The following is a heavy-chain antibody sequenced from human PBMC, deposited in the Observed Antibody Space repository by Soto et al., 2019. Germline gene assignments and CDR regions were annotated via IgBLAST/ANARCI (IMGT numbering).Heavy chain of an antibody. CDR1: GGSISSGAYY. V-gene: IGHV4-31*03. CDR3: ARDRDSNFHSFDY. Sequence: SSETLSLTCTVSGGSISSGAYYWSWIRQHPGKGLEWIGYIYDSGSTYYNPSLKSRVTISVDTSKNQFSLKLSSVTAADTAVYYCARDRDSNFHSFDYWGQGTLVTVSS. CDR2: IYDSGST. J-gene: IGHJ4*02. D-gene: IGHD4-4*01.